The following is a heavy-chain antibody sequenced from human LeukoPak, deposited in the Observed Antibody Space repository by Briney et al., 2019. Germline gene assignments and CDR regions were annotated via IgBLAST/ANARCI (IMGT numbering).Heavy chain of an antibody. J-gene: IGHJ3*02. V-gene: IGHV4-61*02. CDR3: VRATTTARSSFDI. CDR1: GGSISSGNYY. Sequence: SETLSLTCTVSGGSISSGNYYWRWIRQPAGRGLEWIGRICTSGNTNFNPSLKSRVTMSVDTSKNQFSLKLSSVTTADTAVYYCVRATTTARSSFDIWGQGTMVTVSS. D-gene: IGHD4-11*01. CDR2: ICTSGNT.